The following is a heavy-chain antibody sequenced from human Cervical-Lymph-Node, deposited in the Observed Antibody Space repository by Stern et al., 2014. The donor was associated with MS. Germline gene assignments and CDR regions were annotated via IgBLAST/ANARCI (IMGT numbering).Heavy chain of an antibody. V-gene: IGHV4-39*01. CDR2: VYYSGAT. D-gene: IGHD2-8*02. CDR1: GDSISSYTHY. J-gene: IGHJ4*02. CDR3: AKHACTGAACPFDL. Sequence: VQLVESGPGLVKPSETLSLTCAVSGDSISSYTHYWAWIRQPPGKGLEWIGSVYYSGATYYKPSLKSPVTISVATSKNPSPLGLNSVTAADTAVYYCAKHACTGAACPFDLWGQGTLVTVSS.